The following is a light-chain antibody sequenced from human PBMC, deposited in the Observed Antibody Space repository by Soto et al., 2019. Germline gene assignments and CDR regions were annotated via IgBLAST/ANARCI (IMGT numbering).Light chain of an antibody. CDR1: QTISSR. CDR2: KTS. Sequence: DIQMTQSPSTLSASVGDRVTITCRASQTISSRLAWYQQKPGKAPKLLIYKTSSLESGVPSRFSGSGSGTEFYLTISSLQPDDLGIYYCQHYDTYSPFGGGTKVEIK. J-gene: IGKJ4*02. V-gene: IGKV1-5*03. CDR3: QHYDTYSP.